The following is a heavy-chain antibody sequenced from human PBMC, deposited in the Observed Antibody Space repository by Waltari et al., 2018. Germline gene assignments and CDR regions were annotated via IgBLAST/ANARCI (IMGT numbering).Heavy chain of an antibody. D-gene: IGHD6-6*01. CDR2: IYYSGST. V-gene: IGHV4-39*07. J-gene: IGHJ3*02. Sequence: QLQLQESGPGLVKPSETLSLTCTVSGGSISSSSYYWGWIRQPPGKGLEWIGSIYYSGSTYYTPSLKSRVTISVDTSKNQFSLKLSSVTAADTAVYYCARDFRGRIIAARLGAFDIWGQGTMVTVSS. CDR1: GGSISSSSYY. CDR3: ARDFRGRIIAARLGAFDI.